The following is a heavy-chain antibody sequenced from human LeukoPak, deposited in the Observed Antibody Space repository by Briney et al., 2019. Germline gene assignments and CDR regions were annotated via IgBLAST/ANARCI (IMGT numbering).Heavy chain of an antibody. CDR2: IYYSGST. V-gene: IGHV4-39*01. CDR1: GFTFSSYSMN. CDR3: ARQRGYSGYVPDY. J-gene: IGHJ4*02. Sequence: GSLRLSCAASGFTFSSYSMNWVRQAPGKGLEWIGSIYYSGSTYYNPSLKSRVTISVDTSKNQFSLKLSSVTAADTAVYYCARQRGYSGYVPDYWGQGTLVTVSS. D-gene: IGHD5-12*01.